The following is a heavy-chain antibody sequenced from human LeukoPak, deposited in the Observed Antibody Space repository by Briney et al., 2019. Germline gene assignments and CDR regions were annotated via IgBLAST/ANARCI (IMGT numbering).Heavy chain of an antibody. Sequence: SETPPLTCTVSGGSISSYYWSWIRQPPGKGLEWIGYIYYSGSTNYNPSLKSRVTISVDTSKNQFSLKLSSVTAADTAVYYCARGYCSGGSCYYFDYWGQGTLVTVSS. CDR3: ARGYCSGGSCYYFDY. CDR1: GGSISSYY. CDR2: IYYSGST. V-gene: IGHV4-59*01. D-gene: IGHD2-15*01. J-gene: IGHJ4*02.